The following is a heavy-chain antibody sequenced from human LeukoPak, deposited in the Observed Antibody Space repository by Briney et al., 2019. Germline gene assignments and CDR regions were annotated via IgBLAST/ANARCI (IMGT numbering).Heavy chain of an antibody. D-gene: IGHD3-22*01. CDR3: ARGVTMIVVVIHDWYFDL. Sequence: SETLSLTCTVCGGFLSDKYWSWIRQPPGKGLEWIGEINHSGSTNYNPSLKSRVTISVDTSKNQFSLKLTSVTAADTAVYYCARGVTMIVVVIHDWYFDLWGRGTLVTVSS. J-gene: IGHJ2*01. CDR1: GGFLSDKY. CDR2: INHSGST. V-gene: IGHV4-34*01.